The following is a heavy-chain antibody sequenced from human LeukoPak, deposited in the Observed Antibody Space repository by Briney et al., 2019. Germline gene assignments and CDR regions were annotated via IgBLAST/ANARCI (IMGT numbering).Heavy chain of an antibody. CDR2: ISSSSTTR. V-gene: IGHV3-48*01. D-gene: IGHD3-3*01. J-gene: IGHJ4*02. Sequence: GGSLRLSCVASGFTFGKYWMSWVRQAPGKGLEWVSYISSSSTTRYYGDSVKGRFTISRDNAKNSLYLQMNSLRAEDTAVYYCARDSYVLRFLEWLYWGQGTLVTVSS. CDR1: GFTFGKYW. CDR3: ARDSYVLRFLEWLY.